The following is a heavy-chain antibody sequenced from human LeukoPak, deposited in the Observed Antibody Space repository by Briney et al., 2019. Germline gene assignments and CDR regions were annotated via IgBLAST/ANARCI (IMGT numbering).Heavy chain of an antibody. CDR2: IDSGGYT. D-gene: IGHD1/OR15-1a*01. V-gene: IGHV3-53*01. CDR1: GFTVSSNY. CDR3: ARDLVGNTKDGTAH. Sequence: GGSLRLSCAASGFTVSSNYMTWVRQAPGRGLEWVSVIDSGGYTHYADSVKGRFTISRDNSKNTLYLQMSSLRPGDTAVYYCARDLVGNTKDGTAHWGQGTLVTVSS. J-gene: IGHJ4*02.